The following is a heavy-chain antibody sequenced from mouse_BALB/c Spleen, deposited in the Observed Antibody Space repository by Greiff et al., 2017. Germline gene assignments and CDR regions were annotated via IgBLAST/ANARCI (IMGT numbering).Heavy chain of an antibody. D-gene: IGHD2-4*01. Sequence: EVMLVESGGGLVQPGGSRKLSCAASGFTFSSFGMHWVRQAPEKGLEWVAYISSGSSTIYYADTVKGRFTISRDNPKNTLFLQMTSLRSEDTAMYYCARYGGLRRGFDYWGQGTTLTVSS. CDR3: ARYGGLRRGFDY. CDR2: ISSGSSTI. J-gene: IGHJ2*01. V-gene: IGHV5-17*02. CDR1: GFTFSSFG.